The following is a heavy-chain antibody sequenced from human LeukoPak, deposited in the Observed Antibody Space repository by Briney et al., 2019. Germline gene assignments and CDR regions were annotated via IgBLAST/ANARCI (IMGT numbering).Heavy chain of an antibody. J-gene: IGHJ4*02. D-gene: IGHD6-6*01. CDR1: GFTFSSYS. CDR3: ARDLLRSSSYDY. Sequence: GGSLRLSCAASGFTFSSYSMNWVRQAPGKGLEWVSSISSSSGYIYYADSVKGRFTISRDNAKNSLYLQMNSLRAEDTAVYYCARDLLRSSSYDYWGQGTLVTVSS. CDR2: ISSSSGYI. V-gene: IGHV3-21*01.